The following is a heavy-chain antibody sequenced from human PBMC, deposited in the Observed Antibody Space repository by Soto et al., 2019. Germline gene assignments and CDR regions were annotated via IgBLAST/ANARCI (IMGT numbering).Heavy chain of an antibody. D-gene: IGHD6-19*01. J-gene: IGHJ4*02. V-gene: IGHV1-69*01. CDR3: ARPKGTYSSGYYYFDF. Sequence: QVQLEQSGGEVKQPGSSVRVSCTTSGGTFSTYAINWVRQAPGQGLEWMGAIIPLFGTADYSQKFQGRVTITADESTSTAYMELSRLRFDDTAVYFCARPKGTYSSGYYYFDFWGQGTLVTVSS. CDR1: GGTFSTYA. CDR2: IIPLFGTA.